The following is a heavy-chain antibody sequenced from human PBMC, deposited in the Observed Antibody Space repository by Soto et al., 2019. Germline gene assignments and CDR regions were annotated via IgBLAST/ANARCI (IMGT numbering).Heavy chain of an antibody. CDR3: ARVSSLGLSRVDHDY. Sequence: EVQLVESGGGLVKPGGSLRLSCAASGFTFSSYSMNWVRQAPGKGLEWVSSISSSSSYIYYADSVKGRFTISRDNAKNSLYLQMNSLRAEDTAVYYCARVSSLGLSRVDHDYWGQGTLVTVSS. J-gene: IGHJ4*02. CDR1: GFTFSSYS. D-gene: IGHD6-6*01. CDR2: ISSSSSYI. V-gene: IGHV3-21*01.